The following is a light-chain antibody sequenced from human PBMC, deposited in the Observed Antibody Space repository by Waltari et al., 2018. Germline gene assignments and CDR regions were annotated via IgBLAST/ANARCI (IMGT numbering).Light chain of an antibody. J-gene: IGKJ2*01. CDR3: QQYNNWPPYT. V-gene: IGKV3-15*01. Sequence: EKVLTQPPATLSLSPGERATLSCRASQSVSSNLAWYQQKPGQAPRLLIYGVSIRVTGIPARFSGSGSGTEFTLTISSLQSEDSAVYYCQQYNNWPPYTFGHGTKLEI. CDR1: QSVSSN. CDR2: GVS.